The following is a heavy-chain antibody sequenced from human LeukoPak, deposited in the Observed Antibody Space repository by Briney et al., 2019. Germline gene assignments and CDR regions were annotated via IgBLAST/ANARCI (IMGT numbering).Heavy chain of an antibody. CDR2: IVVGSGNT. D-gene: IGHD2-15*01. V-gene: IGHV1-58*02. CDR3: AALPGRGYYYGMDV. Sequence: GTSVKVSCKASGFTFTSSAMQWVRQARGQRLEWIGWIVVGSGNTNYAQKFQERVTITRDMSTSTAYMELSSLRSEDTAVYYCAALPGRGYYYGMDVWGQGTTVTVSS. J-gene: IGHJ6*02. CDR1: GFTFTSSA.